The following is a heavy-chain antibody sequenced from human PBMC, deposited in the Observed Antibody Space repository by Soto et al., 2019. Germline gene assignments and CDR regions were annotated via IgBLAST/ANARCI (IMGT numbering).Heavy chain of an antibody. CDR3: ARGVHSSSWYRYYYYYGMDV. Sequence: VGSLRLSCAASGFTFSSYWMSWVRQAPGKGLEWVANIKQDGSEKYYVDSVKGRFTISRDNAKNSLYLQMNSLRAEDTAVYYCARGVHSSSWYRYYYYYGMDVWGQGTTVTVSS. J-gene: IGHJ6*02. D-gene: IGHD6-13*01. CDR1: GFTFSSYW. V-gene: IGHV3-7*03. CDR2: IKQDGSEK.